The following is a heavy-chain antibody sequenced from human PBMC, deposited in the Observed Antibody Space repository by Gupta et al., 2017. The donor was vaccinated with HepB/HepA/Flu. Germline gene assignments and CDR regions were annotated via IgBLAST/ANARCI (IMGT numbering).Heavy chain of an antibody. D-gene: IGHD4-4*01. CDR3: ARAVTQGFAFDI. J-gene: IGHJ3*02. Sequence: EVQLVESGGGLVQPGGSLRLSCAASGFTFSSYEMNWVRQAPGKGLEWVSYISSSGSTIYYADSVKGRFTISRDNAKNSLYLQMNSLRAEDTAVYYCARAVTQGFAFDIWGQGTMVTVSS. CDR1: GFTFSSYE. V-gene: IGHV3-48*03. CDR2: ISSSGSTI.